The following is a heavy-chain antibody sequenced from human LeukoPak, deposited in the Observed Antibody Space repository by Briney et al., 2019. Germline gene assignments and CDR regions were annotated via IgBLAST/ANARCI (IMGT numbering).Heavy chain of an antibody. J-gene: IGHJ4*02. Sequence: GGSLRLSCAVSGILFSDAWTSWVRQAPGQGLEWVGRMKSERGGGTTDYAAPVKGRFTISRDDSRNTLYLQMDSLQIEDTAVYYCTWMTTFFTVDFWGQGTRVTVSS. CDR1: GILFSDAW. D-gene: IGHD3-16*01. CDR2: MKSERGGGTT. CDR3: TWMTTFFTVDF. V-gene: IGHV3-15*01.